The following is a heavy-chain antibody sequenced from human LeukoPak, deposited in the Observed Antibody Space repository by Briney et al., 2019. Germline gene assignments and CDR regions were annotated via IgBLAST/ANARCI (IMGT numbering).Heavy chain of an antibody. Sequence: PSETLSLTCTVSGVSVSSGSYYWSWIRQPPGKGLEWIGDIYYSGSTNYNPSLKSRVTISVDTSKNQFSLKLSSVTAADTAVYYCARWYYYDSSGAVDYWGQGTLVTVSS. CDR2: IYYSGST. CDR3: ARWYYYDSSGAVDY. V-gene: IGHV4-61*01. J-gene: IGHJ4*02. D-gene: IGHD3-22*01. CDR1: GVSVSSGSYY.